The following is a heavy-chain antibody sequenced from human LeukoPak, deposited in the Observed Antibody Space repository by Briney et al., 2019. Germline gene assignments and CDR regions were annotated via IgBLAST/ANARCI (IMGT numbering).Heavy chain of an antibody. CDR3: ARDRSTIFGVVITARFDY. J-gene: IGHJ4*02. CDR2: IIPIFGTA. V-gene: IGHV1-69*13. D-gene: IGHD3-3*01. Sequence: VASVKVSCKASGGTFSSYAISWVRQAPGQGLEWMGGIIPIFGTANYAQKFQGRVTITADGSTSTAYMELSSLRSEDTAVYYCARDRSTIFGVVITARFDYWGQGTLVTVSS. CDR1: GGTFSSYA.